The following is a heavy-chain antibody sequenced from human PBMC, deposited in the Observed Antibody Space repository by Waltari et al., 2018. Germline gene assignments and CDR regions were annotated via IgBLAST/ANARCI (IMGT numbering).Heavy chain of an antibody. V-gene: IGHV3-53*01. CDR2: IYSGGSP. Sequence: EVQLVESGGGLIQPGGSLRLSCAASGFTVSSNYMRWVRQAPGKGLEWVSVIYSGGSPSYAESVKGRFTISRDNSKNTLYLQMNSLRAEDTAVYYCARDFLMGAPDYWGQGTLVTVSS. J-gene: IGHJ4*02. CDR3: ARDFLMGAPDY. CDR1: GFTVSSNY. D-gene: IGHD1-26*01.